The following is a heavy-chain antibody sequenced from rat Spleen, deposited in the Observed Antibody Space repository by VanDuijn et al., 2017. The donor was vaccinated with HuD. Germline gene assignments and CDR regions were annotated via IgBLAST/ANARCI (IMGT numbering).Heavy chain of an antibody. Sequence: EVQLVESDGGLVQPGRSLKLSCAASGFTFSDYYMAWVRQAPTKGLEWVATISYDGSRNYYRQSVKGRFTISRDNAKSTLYPRMDSLRSEDTATYYCTRKGELWGQGVMVTVSS. CDR3: TRKGEL. V-gene: IGHV5-29*01. D-gene: IGHD5-1*01. CDR1: GFTFSDYY. CDR2: ISYDGSRN. J-gene: IGHJ2*01.